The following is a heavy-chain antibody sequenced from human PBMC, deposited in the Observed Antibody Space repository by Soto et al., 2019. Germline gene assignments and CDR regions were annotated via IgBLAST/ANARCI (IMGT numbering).Heavy chain of an antibody. CDR1: GGTFSSYA. V-gene: IGHV1-69*06. Sequence: QLQLVQSGAEVKKPGSSVKVSCKASGGTFSSYAISWLLQAPGHGLEWMGGIIPIFGTANYAQKFQGRVTITADKSTSTAYMELSSLRSEDTAVYYCARGGYDNDYYYYGMDVWGQGTTVTVSS. CDR3: ARGGYDNDYYYYGMDV. CDR2: IIPIFGTA. D-gene: IGHD5-12*01. J-gene: IGHJ6*02.